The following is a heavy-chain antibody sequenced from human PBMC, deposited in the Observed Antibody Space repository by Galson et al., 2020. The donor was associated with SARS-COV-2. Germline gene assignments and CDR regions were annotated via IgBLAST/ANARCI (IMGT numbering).Heavy chain of an antibody. D-gene: IGHD3-22*01. J-gene: IGHJ4*02. V-gene: IGHV3-23*01. Sequence: GESLKISCTASGFTFNNYAMNWLHQAPGKGLEWVSGVSGSGSTTYYAGSVKGRFTISRDNSQNTLYLQMNSLRVEDTALYYCAKRHRDSSGFDYWGQGVRVTVSS. CDR1: GFTFNNYA. CDR2: VSGSGSTT. CDR3: AKRHRDSSGFDY.